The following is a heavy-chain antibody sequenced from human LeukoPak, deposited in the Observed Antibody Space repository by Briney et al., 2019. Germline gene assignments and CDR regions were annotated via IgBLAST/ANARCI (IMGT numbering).Heavy chain of an antibody. D-gene: IGHD5-18*01. J-gene: IGHJ4*02. V-gene: IGHV4-59*13. CDR2: TYYSWST. Sequence: SETLSLTCTVSGGSISNYYWSWIRQTPGKGLEWIGYTYYSWSTNYNPSLKSRVTISVDTSKNQFSLKLSSVTAADTAVYYCARGPTWIRFDYWGQGTLVTVSS. CDR1: GGSISNYY. CDR3: ARGPTWIRFDY.